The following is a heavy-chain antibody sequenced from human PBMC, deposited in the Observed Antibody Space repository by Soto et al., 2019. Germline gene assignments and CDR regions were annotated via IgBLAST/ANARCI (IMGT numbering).Heavy chain of an antibody. V-gene: IGHV4-34*01. Sequence: QVQLQQSGAGLLKPSETLSLTCAVYGESFSGHIWTWIRQTPGKGLQWIGQINHSGSASYNPSLKSRVTISVHTSNSQFSVELSSVTAADTAVYYCARGLITGSHYSGGWYYFDSWGQGTQVTVSS. D-gene: IGHD6-19*01. J-gene: IGHJ4*02. CDR3: ARGLITGSHYSGGWYYFDS. CDR1: GESFSGHI. CDR2: INHSGSA.